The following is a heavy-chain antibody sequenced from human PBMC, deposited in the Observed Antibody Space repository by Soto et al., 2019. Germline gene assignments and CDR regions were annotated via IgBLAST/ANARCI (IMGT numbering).Heavy chain of an antibody. CDR3: AKDGAWQSGRYYYGMDV. CDR1: GFTFSKYG. J-gene: IGHJ6*02. Sequence: QVQLVESGGGDVQPGRSLRLSCAASGFTFSKYGMHWVRQVPGKGLEWVAAISYDGSSQHFADSVKGRFTISRDNSGNTLYLHMSSLTTEDTALYYCAKDGAWQSGRYYYGMDVWGQGTTVTVSS. V-gene: IGHV3-30*18. CDR2: ISYDGSSQ. D-gene: IGHD3-10*01.